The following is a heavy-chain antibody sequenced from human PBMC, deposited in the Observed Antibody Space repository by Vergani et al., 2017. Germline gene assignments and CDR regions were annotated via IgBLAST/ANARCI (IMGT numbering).Heavy chain of an antibody. D-gene: IGHD3-3*01. CDR2: ITSSSATI. J-gene: IGHJ4*02. CDR3: ARDMSGYYPNYFDY. Sequence: EVQLVESGGGLVQPGGSLRLTCVASGFTFNYYSMNWVRQAPGKGLEWLSYITSSSATIYYADSVKGRFTVSRDSATNSLYLHMNSLRAEDTAVYYCARDMSGYYPNYFDYWGQGTMVTVSS. V-gene: IGHV3-48*01. CDR1: GFTFNYYS.